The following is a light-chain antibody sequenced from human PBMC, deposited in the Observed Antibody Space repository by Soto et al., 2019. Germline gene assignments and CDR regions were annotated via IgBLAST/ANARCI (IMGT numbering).Light chain of an antibody. CDR3: ISYTSSSTHV. J-gene: IGLJ1*01. CDR1: SSDVGSYNR. Sequence: QSVLTQPPSVSGSPGQSVTISCTGTSSDVGSYNRVSWYQQPPGTAPKLMIYEVSNRPSGVPDRFSGSKSGNTASLTISGLQAEDEADYYCISYTSSSTHVFGTGTKLTVL. CDR2: EVS. V-gene: IGLV2-18*02.